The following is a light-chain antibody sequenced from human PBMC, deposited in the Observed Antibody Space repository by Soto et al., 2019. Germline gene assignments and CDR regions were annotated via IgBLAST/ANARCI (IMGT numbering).Light chain of an antibody. V-gene: IGKV3-15*01. CDR2: GAS. Sequence: EIVMTQSPATLSVSPGERVTLSCRASQSVSSNLAWYQQKPGQAPRLLIYGASTRATGIPARFSGSGSGTEFSLTISSLQSEDFAVYYCQQYRNWPPLTFGGGTKVDIK. J-gene: IGKJ4*01. CDR1: QSVSSN. CDR3: QQYRNWPPLT.